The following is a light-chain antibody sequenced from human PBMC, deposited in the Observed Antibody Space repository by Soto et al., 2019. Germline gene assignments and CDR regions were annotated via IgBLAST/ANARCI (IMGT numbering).Light chain of an antibody. J-gene: IGKJ2*01. CDR2: GAS. Sequence: EIVLTQSPGTLSLSPGERATLSCRASQSVSSSYLAWCQQKPGQAPRLLIYGASSRATGIPDRFSGSGSGTDFTLTISRLEPEDFAVYYCHQYGSSPYTFGQGTKLEIK. CDR3: HQYGSSPYT. CDR1: QSVSSSY. V-gene: IGKV3-20*01.